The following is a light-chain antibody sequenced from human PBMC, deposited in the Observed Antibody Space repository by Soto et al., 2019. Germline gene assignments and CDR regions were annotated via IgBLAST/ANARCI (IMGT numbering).Light chain of an antibody. CDR3: LQYNNWPTA. CDR2: GAS. CDR1: QSVRST. Sequence: EIVMTQSPATLSVSPGERATLSCRASQSVRSTLSWYQQKPGQATRRLIYGASPRVTGIPARFSGSGSGTEFTLTIRSLQSEDFEFYYCLQYNNWPTAVGQGPTVEIQ. V-gene: IGKV3-15*01. J-gene: IGKJ1*01.